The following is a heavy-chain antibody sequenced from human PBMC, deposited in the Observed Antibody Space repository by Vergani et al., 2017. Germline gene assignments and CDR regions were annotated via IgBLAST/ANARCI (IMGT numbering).Heavy chain of an antibody. J-gene: IGHJ5*02. V-gene: IGHV4-39*07. CDR3: AGDKHRGWFDP. D-gene: IGHD3-16*01. CDR1: GGSISSSSYY. CDR2: IYYSGST. Sequence: QLQLQESGPGLVKPSETLSLTCTVSGGSISSSSYYWGWIRQPPGKGLEWIGSIYYSGSTNYNPSLKSRVTISVDTSKNQFSLKLSSVTAADTAVYYCAGDKHRGWFDPWGQGTLVTVSS.